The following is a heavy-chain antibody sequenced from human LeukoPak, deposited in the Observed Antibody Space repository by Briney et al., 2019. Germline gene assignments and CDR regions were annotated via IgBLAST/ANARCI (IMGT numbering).Heavy chain of an antibody. J-gene: IGHJ4*02. CDR1: GGSISSYY. Sequence: SETLSLTCTVSGGSISSYYWSWIRQPAGQGLEWIGRIYTSGSTNYNPSLKSRATMSVATSNNQFSLKLSSVTAADTAVYYCARVTYSSGWYFDYWGQGTRVTVSS. CDR2: IYTSGST. CDR3: ARVTYSSGWYFDY. V-gene: IGHV4-4*07. D-gene: IGHD6-19*01.